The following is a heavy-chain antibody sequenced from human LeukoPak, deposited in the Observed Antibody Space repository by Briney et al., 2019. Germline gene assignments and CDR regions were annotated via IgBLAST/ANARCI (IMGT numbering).Heavy chain of an antibody. CDR2: IVDTGDGT. V-gene: IGHV3-23*01. Sequence: GGSLRLSCAASGFTFSSYAMGCVRQGPGKGMEWVSTIVDTGDGTFYADSVRGGFTISRDSSKNTLYLQMSSLRAEDTAVYSCAKERGHPLANYYMDVWGKGTTVTVSS. D-gene: IGHD1-26*01. J-gene: IGHJ6*03. CDR1: GFTFSSYA. CDR3: AKERGHPLANYYMDV.